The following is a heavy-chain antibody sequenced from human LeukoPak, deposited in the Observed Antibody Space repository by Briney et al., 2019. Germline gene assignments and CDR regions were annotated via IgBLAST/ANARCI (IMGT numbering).Heavy chain of an antibody. Sequence: GGSLRLSCAASGFTFSNAWMTWVRQAPGKGPEWVGRVKSKTDGGTTDYAAPVKGRFTISRDDSKNTLYLQMNSLTTEDTAVYYCTTDGIVGATLYYFDYWGQGTLVTVSS. D-gene: IGHD1-26*01. CDR1: GFTFSNAW. CDR3: TTDGIVGATLYYFDY. CDR2: VKSKTDGGTT. J-gene: IGHJ4*02. V-gene: IGHV3-15*01.